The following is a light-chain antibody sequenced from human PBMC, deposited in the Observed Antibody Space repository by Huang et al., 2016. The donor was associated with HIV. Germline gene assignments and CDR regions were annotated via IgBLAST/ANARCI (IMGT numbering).Light chain of an antibody. CDR1: QSISTN. Sequence: EIVMTQSPVTLSVSPGESATLSCRASQSISTNLAWYQQKPGQAPTRLIYGASTRATDIPARFSGSGSGTEFTLTISSLQSEDFAVYYCQQYTNWPTWTFGQGTKVEIK. J-gene: IGKJ1*01. V-gene: IGKV3-15*01. CDR3: QQYTNWPTWT. CDR2: GAS.